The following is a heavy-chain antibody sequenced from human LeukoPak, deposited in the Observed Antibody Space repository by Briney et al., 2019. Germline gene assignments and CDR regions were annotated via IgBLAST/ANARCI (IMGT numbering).Heavy chain of an antibody. CDR3: AKRTGVTELHFDH. CDR1: GFTFSSYA. J-gene: IGHJ4*02. CDR2: ISENGGAA. D-gene: IGHD1-7*01. Sequence: PGGSLRLSCAASGFTFSSYATSWVRQAPGKGLEWVSAISENGGAADYADSVRGRFTISRDNSQNTLYQQMNSLRAEDTAVYYCAKRTGVTELHFDHWGQGTLVTVSS. V-gene: IGHV3-23*01.